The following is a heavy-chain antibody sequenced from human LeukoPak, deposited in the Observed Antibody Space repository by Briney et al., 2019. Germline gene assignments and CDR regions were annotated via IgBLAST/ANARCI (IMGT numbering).Heavy chain of an antibody. CDR2: IYPGDSDI. CDR3: ARHRQPWKPEYDAFDI. Sequence: GESLKISCKASGYSFTTYWIGWVRQMPGKGLEWMGIIYPGDSDIRYSPSFQGQVTISADKSISTAYLQWSSLKASDTAMYYCARHRQPWKPEYDAFDIWGQGTMVTVSS. J-gene: IGHJ3*02. CDR1: GYSFTTYW. D-gene: IGHD1-1*01. V-gene: IGHV5-51*01.